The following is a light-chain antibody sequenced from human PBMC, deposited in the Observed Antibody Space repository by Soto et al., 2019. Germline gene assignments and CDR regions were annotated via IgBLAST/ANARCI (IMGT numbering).Light chain of an antibody. CDR1: NSDIGTLNS. J-gene: IGLJ1*01. Sequence: QSALTQPASVSASPGQSITISCTETNSDIGTLNSVSWYQQFPGKAPKLMIFGVSVRPSGVSNRFSGSKFGNTAFLYISGLQAEDEADYYCSSYTSSRTYVFGSGTKVTVL. CDR2: GVS. V-gene: IGLV2-14*01. CDR3: SSYTSSRTYV.